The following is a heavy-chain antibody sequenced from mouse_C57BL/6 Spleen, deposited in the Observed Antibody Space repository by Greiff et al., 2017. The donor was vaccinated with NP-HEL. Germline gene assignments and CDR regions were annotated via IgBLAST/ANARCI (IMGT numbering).Heavy chain of an antibody. Sequence: DVMLVESGGGLVKPGGSLKLSCAASGFTFSSYTMSWVRQTPGKRLEWVATISGGGGNTYYPDSVKGRFTISRDNAKNTLYLQMSSLKSEDTALYYCARIQGYFDYWGQGTTLTVSS. CDR2: ISGGGGNT. V-gene: IGHV5-9*01. CDR1: GFTFSSYT. CDR3: ARIQGYFDY. J-gene: IGHJ2*01.